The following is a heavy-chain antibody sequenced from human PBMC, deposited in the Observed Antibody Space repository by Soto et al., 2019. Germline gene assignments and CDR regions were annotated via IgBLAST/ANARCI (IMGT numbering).Heavy chain of an antibody. Sequence: QVQLVESGGGLVKPGGFLRLSCVASGFTFSDYDMSWIRQAPGKGLEWVSYISTSGSTIYYADSLKGRFTISRDNARNSLYLQMNSLRDEDTAMYFCARNGGTFDPWGQGTLVTVSS. J-gene: IGHJ5*02. CDR3: ARNGGTFDP. V-gene: IGHV3-11*01. CDR2: ISTSGSTI. D-gene: IGHD7-27*01. CDR1: GFTFSDYD.